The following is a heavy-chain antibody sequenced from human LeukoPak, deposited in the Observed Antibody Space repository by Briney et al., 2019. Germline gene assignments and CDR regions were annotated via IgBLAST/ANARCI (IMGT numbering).Heavy chain of an antibody. D-gene: IGHD2-21*02. V-gene: IGHV4-59*01. CDR1: GGSISSYY. J-gene: IGHJ6*03. CDR3: ARTPYCGGDCYAGGYYYYYMDV. CDR2: IYYSGYT. Sequence: TSETLSLTCTVSGGSISSYYWSWIRQPPGKGLEWIGDIYYSGYTNYNPSLKSRVTISVDTSKNQFSLKLRSVTAADTAVYYCARTPYCGGDCYAGGYYYYYMDVWGKGTTVTVSS.